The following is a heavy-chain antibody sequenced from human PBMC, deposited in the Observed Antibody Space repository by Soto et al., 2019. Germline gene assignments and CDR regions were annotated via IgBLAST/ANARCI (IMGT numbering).Heavy chain of an antibody. CDR1: GFTFSSYS. CDR3: ARANYYGSPGDFDS. V-gene: IGHV3-48*01. D-gene: IGHD3-10*01. J-gene: IGHJ4*02. CDR2: ISSSSSTI. Sequence: PGGSLRLSCAASGFTFSSYSMNWVRQAPGKGLEWVSYISSSSSTIYYADSVKGRFTISRDNAKNSLYLQMNSLRAEDTAVYYCARANYYGSPGDFDSWGQGTLVTVSS.